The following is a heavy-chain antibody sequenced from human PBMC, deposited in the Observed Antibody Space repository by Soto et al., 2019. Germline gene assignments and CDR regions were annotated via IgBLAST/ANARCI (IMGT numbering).Heavy chain of an antibody. J-gene: IGHJ4*02. CDR1: NGSMDSSDHY. D-gene: IGHD3-22*01. CDR3: ARIYWLRDSSGYHHPFDY. CDR2: FYHSGST. V-gene: IGHV4-30-4*01. Sequence: QVQLLESGPGLVKPSQTLSLTCTVSNGSMDSSDHYWSWIRHSPGRGLEWIGHFYHSGSTYYNPSLRSRASISNDLSKNQFFLELSSVTGADTAVYFCARIYWLRDSSGYHHPFDYWGQGTLVTVSS.